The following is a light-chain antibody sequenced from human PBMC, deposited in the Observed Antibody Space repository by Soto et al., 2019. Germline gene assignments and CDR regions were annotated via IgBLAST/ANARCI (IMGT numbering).Light chain of an antibody. J-gene: IGKJ2*01. CDR1: QSVSSY. V-gene: IGKV3-11*01. Sequence: EIVLTQSPATLSLSPGERATLSCRASQSVSSYLAWYQQKPGPAPRLLIYDASNRATGIPARFSGSGSGTDFTLTISSLEPEDFAVYYGQQRSNWPYTFGQGTKLEIK. CDR3: QQRSNWPYT. CDR2: DAS.